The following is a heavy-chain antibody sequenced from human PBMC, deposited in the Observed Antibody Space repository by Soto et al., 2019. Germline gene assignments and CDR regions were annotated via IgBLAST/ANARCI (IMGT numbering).Heavy chain of an antibody. Sequence: ASVKGSCKASGYTFTSYGISWVRQAPGQGLEWMGWISAYNGNTNYAQKLQGRVTMTTDTSTSTAYMELRSLRSDDTAVYYCARAPVRFLEWLPIGTFDYWGQGTLVTVSS. J-gene: IGHJ4*02. CDR1: GYTFTSYG. V-gene: IGHV1-18*01. CDR3: ARAPVRFLEWLPIGTFDY. D-gene: IGHD3-3*01. CDR2: ISAYNGNT.